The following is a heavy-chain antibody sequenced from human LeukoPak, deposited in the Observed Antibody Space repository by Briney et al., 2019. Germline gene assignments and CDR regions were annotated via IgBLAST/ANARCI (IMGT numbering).Heavy chain of an antibody. CDR1: GYTFSNYW. V-gene: IGHV3-74*01. J-gene: IGHJ4*02. D-gene: IGHD3-10*01. Sequence: GGSLRLSCGGSGYTFSNYWMHWVRQGPGKGLLWVSRINTDGSTTNYADSVRGRFTISRDNTKNALYLQMNSLRAEDTAVYYCTTDTFGARDSWGQGTLVTVSS. CDR2: INTDGSTT. CDR3: TTDTFGARDS.